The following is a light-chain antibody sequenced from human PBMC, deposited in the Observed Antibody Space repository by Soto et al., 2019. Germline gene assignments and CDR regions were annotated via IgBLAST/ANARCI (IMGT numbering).Light chain of an antibody. CDR1: QSISNW. V-gene: IGKV1-5*01. CDR3: QQYNSYPYT. Sequence: DIQMTQSPSTLSASVGDRVTITCRASQSISNWLAWYQQKPGKAPNLLIYDASSLESGGPSRFSGSGSGTEFTLTISSLQPDDFETYYCQQYNSYPYTFGQGTKVDIK. J-gene: IGKJ2*01. CDR2: DAS.